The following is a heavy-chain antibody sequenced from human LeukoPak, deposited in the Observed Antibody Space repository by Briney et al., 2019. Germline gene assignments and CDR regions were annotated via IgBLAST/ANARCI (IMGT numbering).Heavy chain of an antibody. CDR1: GYTLTSYG. J-gene: IGHJ4*02. D-gene: IGHD3-10*01. V-gene: IGHV1-18*01. CDR3: ARGEISHYYGSGSYYISSGGIDY. Sequence: GASVKVSCKASGYTLTSYGISWVRQAPGQGLEGMGWISAYNGNTNYAQKLQGRVTMTTDPSTNTAYMELSSLRSDDTAVYYCARGEISHYYGSGSYYISSGGIDYWGQGTLVTVSS. CDR2: ISAYNGNT.